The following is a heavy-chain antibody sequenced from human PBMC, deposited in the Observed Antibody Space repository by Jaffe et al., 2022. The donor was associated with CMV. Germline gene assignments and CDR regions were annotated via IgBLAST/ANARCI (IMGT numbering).Heavy chain of an antibody. CDR2: IYYTGDS. V-gene: IGHV4-39*01. J-gene: IGHJ5*02. Sequence: QLQLQESGPGLVKPSETLSLTCVVSGGSISNTAYYWGWIRQPPGKGLEWIGSIYYTGDSYSQPSLKSRLTMSVDTSKNQFSLDLSSVTAADTAVYYCASEAQHFDILVGRGFFDPWGQGILVTVSS. CDR3: ASEAQHFDILVGRGFFDP. D-gene: IGHD3-9*01. CDR1: GGSISNTAYY.